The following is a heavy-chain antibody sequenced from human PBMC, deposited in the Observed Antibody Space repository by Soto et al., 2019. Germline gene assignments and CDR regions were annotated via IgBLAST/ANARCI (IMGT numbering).Heavy chain of an antibody. CDR3: ARLTTVSESVFDY. D-gene: IGHD4-17*01. V-gene: IGHV3-48*03. J-gene: IGHJ4*02. CDR2: ISSSGSTI. CDR1: GFTFSSYE. Sequence: EVQLVESGGGLVQPGGSLRLSCAASGFTFSSYEMNWVRQAPGKGLEWVSYISSSGSTIYYADSVKGRFTISRDNAKNSLYLQMNSLRAEDTAVYYCARLTTVSESVFDYWGQGTLVTVSS.